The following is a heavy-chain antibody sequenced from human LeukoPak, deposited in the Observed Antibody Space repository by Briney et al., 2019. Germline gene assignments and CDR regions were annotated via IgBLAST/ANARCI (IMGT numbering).Heavy chain of an antibody. J-gene: IGHJ4*02. Sequence: SETLSLTCAVSGGSLSSINWWSGVRQPPGKGLEWIGEIYHSRSSNYNTSLTSRVTISVDTSKHQFSLKLSSVTAADTAVYYCARRLLRYFDWLSPTAYYFDYWGQGTLVTVSS. D-gene: IGHD3-9*01. CDR3: ARRLLRYFDWLSPTAYYFDY. CDR2: IYHSRSS. V-gene: IGHV4-4*02. CDR1: GGSLSSINW.